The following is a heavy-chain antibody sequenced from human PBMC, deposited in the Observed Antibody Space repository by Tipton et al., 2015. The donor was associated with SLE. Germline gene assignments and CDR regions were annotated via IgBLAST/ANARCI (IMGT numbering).Heavy chain of an antibody. V-gene: IGHV1-18*04. Sequence: QLVQSGAEVKKPGASVKVSCKASGYTFTSHGINWVRQAPGQGLEWMGWISVFNGNTAFAQKLLGRVTLTTDKSTNTAYMELRNLRSDDTAAYYCARDLPSMVGPTDYWGQGTLVTVSS. CDR3: ARDLPSMVGPTDY. D-gene: IGHD2/OR15-2a*01. CDR2: ISVFNGNT. CDR1: GYTFTSHG. J-gene: IGHJ4*02.